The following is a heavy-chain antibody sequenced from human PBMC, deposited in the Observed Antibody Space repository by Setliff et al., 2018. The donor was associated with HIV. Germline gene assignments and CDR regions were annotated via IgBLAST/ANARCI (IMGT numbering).Heavy chain of an antibody. CDR1: GYTFTDYY. CDR2: INPNNGGR. V-gene: IGHV1-2*02. Sequence: ASVKVSCKASGYTFTDYYIHWVRQAPGQGLEWMGWINPNNGGRNYAQRFLGRVTMTRDTSISTAYMELSRLKFDDTAVYYYARAIGGKGWYYFAYWGQGTLVTVSS. D-gene: IGHD2-15*01. J-gene: IGHJ4*02. CDR3: ARAIGGKGWYYFAY.